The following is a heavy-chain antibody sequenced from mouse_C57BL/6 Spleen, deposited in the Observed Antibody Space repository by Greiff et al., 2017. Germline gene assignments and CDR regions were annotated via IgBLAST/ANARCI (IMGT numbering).Heavy chain of an antibody. J-gene: IGHJ3*01. CDR1: GYTFTSYW. CDR3: ARRGGSSLFAH. Sequence: VQLQQPGAELVKPGASVKLSCKASGYTFTSYWMHWVKQRPGQGLEWIGMIHPNSGSTNYNEKFKSKATLTVDKSSSTAYMQLSSLTSEDSAVYYCARRGGSSLFAHWGQGTLVTVSA. CDR2: IHPNSGST. D-gene: IGHD1-1*01. V-gene: IGHV1-64*01.